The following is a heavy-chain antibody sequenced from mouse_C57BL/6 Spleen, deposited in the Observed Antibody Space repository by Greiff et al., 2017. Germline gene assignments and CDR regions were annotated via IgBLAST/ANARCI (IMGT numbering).Heavy chain of an antibody. Sequence: EVQLVESGGGLVKPGGSLKLSCAASGFTFSDYGMHWVRQAPEKGLEWVAYISRGSSTIYYADTVKGRFTISRDNAKNTLFLQMTSLRSEDTAMYYCARRFNTVVDWYFDVWGTGTTVTVAS. CDR1: GFTFSDYG. CDR3: ARRFNTVVDWYFDV. D-gene: IGHD1-1*01. CDR2: ISRGSSTI. V-gene: IGHV5-17*01. J-gene: IGHJ1*03.